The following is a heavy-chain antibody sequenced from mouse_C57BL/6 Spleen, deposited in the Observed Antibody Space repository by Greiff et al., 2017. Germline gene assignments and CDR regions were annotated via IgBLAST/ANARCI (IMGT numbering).Heavy chain of an antibody. CDR1: GYTFTSYW. J-gene: IGHJ1*03. V-gene: IGHV1-55*01. CDR2: IYPGSGST. D-gene: IGHD1-1*01. Sequence: QVQLQQPGAELVKPGASVKMSCKASGYTFTSYWITWVKQRPGQGLEWIGDIYPGSGSTNYNEKFKSKATLTVDTSSSTAYMQLSSLTSEDSAVYYCARSPNYDGSSYWYCDVGGTGTTGTGSS. CDR3: ARSPNYDGSSYWYCDV.